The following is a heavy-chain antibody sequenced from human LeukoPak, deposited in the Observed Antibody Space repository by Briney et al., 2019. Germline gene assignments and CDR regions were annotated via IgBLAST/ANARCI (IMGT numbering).Heavy chain of an antibody. CDR3: ARVTRGSGYAVYYYYMDV. V-gene: IGHV1-69*13. D-gene: IGHD6-13*01. CDR1: GGTFSSYA. J-gene: IGHJ6*03. CDR2: IIPIFATA. Sequence: ASVKVSCKASGGTFSSYAISWVRQAPGQGLEWMGGIIPIFATANYAQKFQGRVTITADDSTSTAYMELSSLTSEDTAVYYCARVTRGSGYAVYYYYMDVWGKGTTVTISS.